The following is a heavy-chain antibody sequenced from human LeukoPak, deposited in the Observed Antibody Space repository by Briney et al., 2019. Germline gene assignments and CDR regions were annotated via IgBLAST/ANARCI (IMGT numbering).Heavy chain of an antibody. Sequence: SETLSLTCTVSGGSIRSSYYYWGWIRQPPGKGLEWIGSIYDSGSTYYNPSLKSRVTISVDTSKNQFSLKLNSVTAADTAVYYCARGPFKTIFGVVQSWFDPWGQGTLVTVSS. D-gene: IGHD3-3*01. V-gene: IGHV4-39*01. CDR2: IYDSGST. CDR3: ARGPFKTIFGVVQSWFDP. J-gene: IGHJ5*02. CDR1: GGSIRSSYYY.